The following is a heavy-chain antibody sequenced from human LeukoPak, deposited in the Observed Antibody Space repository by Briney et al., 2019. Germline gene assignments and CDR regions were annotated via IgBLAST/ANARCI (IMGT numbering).Heavy chain of an antibody. V-gene: IGHV3-48*01. CDR1: GFTFSSYS. D-gene: IGHD3-22*01. Sequence: GGSLRLSCAASGFTFSSYSMNWVRQAPGKGLEWLSYISSSSTIYYADSVKGRFTISRDNAKSSLYLQMNSLRAEDTAVYYCARGKYSSGYSYWGQGTLVTVSS. CDR3: ARGKYSSGYSY. J-gene: IGHJ4*02. CDR2: ISSSSTI.